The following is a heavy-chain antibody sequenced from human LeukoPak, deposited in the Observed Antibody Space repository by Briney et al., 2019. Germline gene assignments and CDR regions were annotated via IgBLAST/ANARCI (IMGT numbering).Heavy chain of an antibody. J-gene: IGHJ4*02. Sequence: ASVKVSCKASGYTFTGYYMHWVRQAPGQGLEWMGWINPNSGGTNYAQKFQGRVTITRDTSASTAYMELSSLRSEDTAVYYCARGSGQTGESPYYFDYWGQGTLVTVSS. D-gene: IGHD7-27*01. V-gene: IGHV1-2*02. CDR2: INPNSGGT. CDR3: ARGSGQTGESPYYFDY. CDR1: GYTFTGYY.